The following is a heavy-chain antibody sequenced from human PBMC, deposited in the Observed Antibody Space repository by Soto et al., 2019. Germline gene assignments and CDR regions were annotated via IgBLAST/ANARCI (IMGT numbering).Heavy chain of an antibody. CDR3: AKAGGFSGNFNWFDP. CDR1: GFTFNNYI. V-gene: IGHV3-21*01. Sequence: GECLKISCAASGFTFNNYIMNWVRQAPGKGLEWVSSISSASTYIYYADSVKGRFSISRDNAENSLYLQMDSLRAEDTAVYYCAKAGGFSGNFNWFDPWGQGTVVTVSS. J-gene: IGHJ5*02. D-gene: IGHD6-25*01. CDR2: ISSASTYI.